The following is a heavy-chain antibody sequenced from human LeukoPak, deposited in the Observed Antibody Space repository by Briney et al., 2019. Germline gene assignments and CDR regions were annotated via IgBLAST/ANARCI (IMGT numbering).Heavy chain of an antibody. J-gene: IGHJ4*02. CDR2: IYSGGST. CDR1: GFTVSTNY. Sequence: GGSLRLSCAASGFTVSTNYMSWVRQAPGKGLEWVSVIYSGGSTYYADSVKGRFTISRDNSKNTLYLQMNSLRAEDTAVYYCARDVGYGGNSGKDYWGQGTLVTVSS. V-gene: IGHV3-66*01. D-gene: IGHD4-23*01. CDR3: ARDVGYGGNSGKDY.